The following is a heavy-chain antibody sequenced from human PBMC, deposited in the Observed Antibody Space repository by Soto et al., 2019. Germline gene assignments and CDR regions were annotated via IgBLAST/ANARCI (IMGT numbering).Heavy chain of an antibody. CDR3: ASDSLPMVYARGSYYYYYGMDV. D-gene: IGHD2-8*01. Sequence: SETLSLTCTVSGGSISSGDYYWSWIRQPPGKGLGCIGYIYYSGSTCYNPSLKSRVTISVDTSKNQFSLKLSSVTAADTAVYYCASDSLPMVYARGSYYYYYGMDVWAQGTTLTVSS. CDR2: IYYSGST. CDR1: GGSISSGDYY. J-gene: IGHJ6*02. V-gene: IGHV4-30-4*01.